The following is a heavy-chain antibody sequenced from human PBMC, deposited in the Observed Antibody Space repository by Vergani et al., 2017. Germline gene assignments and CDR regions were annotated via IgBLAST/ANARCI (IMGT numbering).Heavy chain of an antibody. CDR2: ISSSSSYI. D-gene: IGHD3-10*01. CDR1: GFTFSSYS. J-gene: IGHJ5*02. CDR3: ARDPVTMVRGPPDWFDP. Sequence: EVQLVESGGGLVKPGGSLRLSCAASGFTFSSYSMNWVRQAPGKGLEWVSSISSSSSYIYYADSVKGRFTISRDNAKNSLSLQMNSLRAEDTAVYYCARDPVTMVRGPPDWFDPWGQGTLVTVSS. V-gene: IGHV3-21*01.